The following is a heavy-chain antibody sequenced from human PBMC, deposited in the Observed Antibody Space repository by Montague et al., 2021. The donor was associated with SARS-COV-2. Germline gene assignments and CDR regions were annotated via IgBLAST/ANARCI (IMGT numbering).Heavy chain of an antibody. J-gene: IGHJ3*02. CDR3: ASPTYYYDSSGSDAFDI. D-gene: IGHD3-22*01. V-gene: IGHV4-39*01. CDR1: GGSISSSSYY. Sequence: SETLSLTCTASGGSISSSSYYWGWIRQPPGKGPEWIGSIYYSGSTYYNPSLKSRVTISVDTSKNQFSLKLSSVTAADTAVYYCASPTYYYDSSGSDAFDIWGQGTMVTVSS. CDR2: IYYSGST.